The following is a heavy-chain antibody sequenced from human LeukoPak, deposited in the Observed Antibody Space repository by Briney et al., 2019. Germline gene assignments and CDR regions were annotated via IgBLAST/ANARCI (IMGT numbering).Heavy chain of an antibody. V-gene: IGHV3-7*01. Sequence: GGSLRLSCAASGFTFSSYWMSWVRQAPGKGLEWVANIKQDGSEKYYVDSVKGRFTISRDNAKNSLYLQMNSLRAEDTAVYYCARDGLGGYYYGGVFDYWGQGTLVTVSS. J-gene: IGHJ4*02. D-gene: IGHD3-22*01. CDR3: ARDGLGGYYYGGVFDY. CDR1: GFTFSSYW. CDR2: IKQDGSEK.